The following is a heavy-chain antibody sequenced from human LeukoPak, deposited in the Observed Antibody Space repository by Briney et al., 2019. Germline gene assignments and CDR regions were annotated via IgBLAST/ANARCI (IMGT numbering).Heavy chain of an antibody. V-gene: IGHV4-38-2*02. Sequence: SETLSLTCTVSGYSISSGYYWGWIRQPPGKGLEWIGSIYHSGSTYYNPSLKSRVTISIDTSKNQFSLKLMSVTAADTAVYYCARDSGTTGEVKFDPWGQGTLVTVSS. CDR3: ARDSGTTGEVKFDP. CDR1: GYSISSGYY. J-gene: IGHJ5*02. D-gene: IGHD3-10*01. CDR2: IYHSGST.